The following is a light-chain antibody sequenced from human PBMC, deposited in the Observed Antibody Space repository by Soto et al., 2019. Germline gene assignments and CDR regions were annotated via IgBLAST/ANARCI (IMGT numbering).Light chain of an antibody. CDR1: DGVGRS. J-gene: IGKJ1*01. CDR2: DAS. V-gene: IGKV3-11*01. CDR3: LQRSDWRT. Sequence: IVLTQSPVSLSLSPVERATLSFRASDGVGRSLAWFQQRPGQAPRLLIYDASNRATGIPARFSGSGSGTDFTLTISRLEPEDFAVYYCLQRSDWRTFGRGTKVDIK.